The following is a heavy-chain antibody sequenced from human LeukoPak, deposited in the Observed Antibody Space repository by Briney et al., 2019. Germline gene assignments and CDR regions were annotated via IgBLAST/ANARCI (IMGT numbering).Heavy chain of an antibody. CDR2: INPNNGGT. CDR3: ARPTVYSGYDLRY. Sequence: ASVKVSCKASGYTFTGYYMHWVRQAPGQGLEWMGWINPNNGGTNYAQKFQGRVTMTRDTSISTAYMELNSLSSDDTAVYYCARPTVYSGYDLRYWGQGTLVTVYS. CDR1: GYTFTGYY. V-gene: IGHV1-2*02. D-gene: IGHD5-12*01. J-gene: IGHJ4*02.